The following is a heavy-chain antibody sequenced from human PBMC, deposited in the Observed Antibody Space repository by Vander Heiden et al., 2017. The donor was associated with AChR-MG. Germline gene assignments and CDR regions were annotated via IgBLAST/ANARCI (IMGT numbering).Heavy chain of an antibody. Sequence: QVQLQDSGPGLVKPSGTLPLTCAVPGVSIGSGIWWSWVRQPPGKGLEWIGEIYHSGSTNYNPSFKSRLTISVDKSKNHLSLTLTSVTAADTAMYFCARDYYDSSKYLVPSGEWGQGTLVTVSS. D-gene: IGHD3-9*01. J-gene: IGHJ4*02. V-gene: IGHV4-4*02. CDR1: GVSIGSGIW. CDR2: IYHSGST. CDR3: ARDYYDSSKYLVPSGE.